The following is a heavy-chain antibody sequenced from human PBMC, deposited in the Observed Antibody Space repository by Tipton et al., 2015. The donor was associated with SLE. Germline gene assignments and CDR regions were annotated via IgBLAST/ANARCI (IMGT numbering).Heavy chain of an antibody. CDR1: GFTFSSYA. Sequence: SLRLSCAASGFTFSSYAMSWVRQAPGKGLEWVSAISGSGGSTYYADSVKGRFTISRDNSKNTLYLQMNSLRAEDTAVYYCATHPVAGTGRNFDYWVQGTLVTVSS. CDR2: ISGSGGST. V-gene: IGHV3-23*01. J-gene: IGHJ4*02. CDR3: ATHPVAGTGRNFDY. D-gene: IGHD6-19*01.